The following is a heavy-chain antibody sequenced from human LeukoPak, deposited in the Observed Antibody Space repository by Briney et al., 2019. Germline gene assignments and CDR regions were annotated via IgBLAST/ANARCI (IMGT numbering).Heavy chain of an antibody. J-gene: IGHJ4*02. CDR1: GFTFSSYE. D-gene: IGHD5-18*01. CDR3: AREGGSRYGYDY. CDR2: ISSSSSYI. Sequence: PGGSLRLSCAASGFTFSSYEMNWVRQAPGKGLEWVSSISSSSSYIYYADSVKGRFTISRDNTKNSLYLQMNSLRAEDTAVYYCAREGGSRYGYDYWGQGTLVTVSS. V-gene: IGHV3-21*01.